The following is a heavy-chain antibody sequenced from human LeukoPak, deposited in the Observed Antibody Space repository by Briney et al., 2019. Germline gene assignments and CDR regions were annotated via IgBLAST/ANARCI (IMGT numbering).Heavy chain of an antibody. CDR3: AADYRDAFDI. V-gene: IGHV4-59*01. D-gene: IGHD5-12*01. J-gene: IGHJ3*02. CDR1: GGSISDYH. CDR2: INHSGNT. Sequence: PSETLSLTCTVSGGSISDYHWNWIRQPPGKGLEWIGYINHSGNTKYNPSLKSRVSISSDTSKNNFSLRLSSVTAADTAVYYCAADYRDAFDIWGQGTMVTVSS.